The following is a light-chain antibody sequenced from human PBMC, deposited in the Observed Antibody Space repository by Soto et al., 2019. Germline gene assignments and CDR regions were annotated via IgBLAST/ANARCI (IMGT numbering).Light chain of an antibody. J-gene: IGKJ4*01. CDR2: DAS. Sequence: EIVLTQSTGTLSLSHGERATLSCRTSQSVSSNYLAWYQQKPGQAPRLLIYDASSRATGIPDRFSGGGSGTDFTLTISRLEPEDFAVYYCQQFSSYPLTFGGGTNVDIK. V-gene: IGKV3-20*01. CDR1: QSVSSNY. CDR3: QQFSSYPLT.